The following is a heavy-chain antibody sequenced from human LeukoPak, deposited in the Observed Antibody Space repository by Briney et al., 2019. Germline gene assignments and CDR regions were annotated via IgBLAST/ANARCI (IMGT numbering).Heavy chain of an antibody. D-gene: IGHD3-10*01. CDR3: AKGGRRGYYYYYYMDV. Sequence: GGSLRLSCAASGFTFSSYSMNWVRQAPGKGLEWVSAISGSGGSTYYANSVKGRFTISRDNSKNTLYLQMNSLRAEDTAVYYCAKGGRRGYYYYYYMDVWGKGTTVTVSS. J-gene: IGHJ6*03. CDR1: GFTFSSYS. CDR2: ISGSGGST. V-gene: IGHV3-23*01.